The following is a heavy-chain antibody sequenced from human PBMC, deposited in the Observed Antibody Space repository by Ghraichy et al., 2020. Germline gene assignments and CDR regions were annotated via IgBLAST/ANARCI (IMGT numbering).Heavy chain of an antibody. Sequence: ESLNISCTVSGGSITSGENSWSWIRQPPGKGLEWIGYIYRGGSTKYNPSLKSRVTISLDTSKKQLSLRLRSVIAADTAMYFCARGNYRNIDLGAAGFDYWGQGTLVSVSS. CDR3: ARGNYRNIDLGAAGFDY. CDR1: GGSITSGENS. D-gene: IGHD1-26*01. J-gene: IGHJ4*02. V-gene: IGHV4-61*08. CDR2: IYRGGST.